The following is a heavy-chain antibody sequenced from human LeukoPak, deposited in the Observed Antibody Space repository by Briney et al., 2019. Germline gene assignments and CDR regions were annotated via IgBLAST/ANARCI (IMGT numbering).Heavy chain of an antibody. D-gene: IGHD6-19*01. CDR3: ARLSSGDGVPLDY. J-gene: IGHJ4*02. V-gene: IGHV4-38-2*02. CDR2: IYHSGST. Sequence: PSETLSLTCTVSGYSISSGYYWGWIRQPPGKGLEWIGSIYHSGSTYYNPSLKSRVTKSVDTSKNQFSLKLSSVTAADTAVYYCARLSSGDGVPLDYWGQGTLVTVSS. CDR1: GYSISSGYY.